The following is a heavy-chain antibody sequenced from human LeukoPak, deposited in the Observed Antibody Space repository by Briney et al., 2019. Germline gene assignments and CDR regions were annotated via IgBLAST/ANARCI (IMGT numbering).Heavy chain of an antibody. Sequence: GGSLRLSCAVSGFIFSNYGMHWVRQTPGMGLEWVTFIKSDGSEKDYADSVKGRFTISRDNFKSTLYLQMNSLRADDMALYHCVKEVSFGEVGGDIWGQGTLVTVSS. CDR2: IKSDGSEK. J-gene: IGHJ4*02. D-gene: IGHD3-16*01. V-gene: IGHV3-30*02. CDR1: GFIFSNYG. CDR3: VKEVSFGEVGGDI.